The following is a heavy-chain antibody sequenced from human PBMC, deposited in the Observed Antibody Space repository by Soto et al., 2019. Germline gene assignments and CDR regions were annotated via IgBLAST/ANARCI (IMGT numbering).Heavy chain of an antibody. CDR2: INPNSGGT. J-gene: IGHJ6*02. V-gene: IGHV1-2*02. CDR1: GYTFTGYY. D-gene: IGHD1-26*01. Sequence: ASVKVSCKASGYTFTGYYMHWVRQAPGQGLEWMGWINPNSGGTNYAQKFQGRVTMTRDTSVSTAYMELSRLRSDDTAVYYCARIVGDTYYYSYAMDVWGQGTTVTVSS. CDR3: ARIVGDTYYYSYAMDV.